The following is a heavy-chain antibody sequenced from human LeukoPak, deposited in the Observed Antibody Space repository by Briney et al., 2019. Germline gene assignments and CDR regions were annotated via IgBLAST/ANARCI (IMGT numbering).Heavy chain of an antibody. J-gene: IGHJ3*02. CDR2: IYYSGSI. Sequence: KPSETLSLTCTVSGGSISSSSYYWGWIRQHPGKGLEWIGYIYYSGSIYYNPSLKSRVTISVDTSKNQFSLKLSSVTAADTAVYYCARPPYGGKSNAFDIWGQGTMVTVSS. CDR1: GGSISSSSYY. V-gene: IGHV4-31*03. D-gene: IGHD4-23*01. CDR3: ARPPYGGKSNAFDI.